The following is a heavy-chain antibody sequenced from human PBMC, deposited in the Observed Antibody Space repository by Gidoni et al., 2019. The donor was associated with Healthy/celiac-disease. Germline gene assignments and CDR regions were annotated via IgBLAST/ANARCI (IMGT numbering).Heavy chain of an antibody. J-gene: IGHJ4*02. CDR3: AKDGEVVVVPAAMGYFDY. CDR2: ISGSGGST. CDR1: GFTFSSYA. V-gene: IGHV3-23*01. D-gene: IGHD2-2*01. Sequence: EVQLLESGGGLVQPGGSLRLSCAASGFTFSSYAMSWVRQAPGKGLEWVSAISGSGGSTYYADSVKGRFTISRDNSKNTLYLQMNSLRAEDTAVYYCAKDGEVVVVPAAMGYFDYWGQGTLVTVSS.